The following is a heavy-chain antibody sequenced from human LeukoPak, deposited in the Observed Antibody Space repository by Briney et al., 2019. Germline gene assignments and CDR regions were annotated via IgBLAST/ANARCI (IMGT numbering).Heavy chain of an antibody. CDR3: TRGPYSGSYFAPYYFDY. CDR2: VSAYNGNT. V-gene: IGHV1-18*01. Sequence: ASVKLSCKASGYTFTSDSITWVRQAPGQGLEWMGWVSAYNGNTNYAQNLQGRVTMTTDTSTNTAHMELRSLRSDDTAVYYCTRGPYSGSYFAPYYFDYWGQGTLVTVSS. D-gene: IGHD1-26*01. CDR1: GYTFTSDS. J-gene: IGHJ4*02.